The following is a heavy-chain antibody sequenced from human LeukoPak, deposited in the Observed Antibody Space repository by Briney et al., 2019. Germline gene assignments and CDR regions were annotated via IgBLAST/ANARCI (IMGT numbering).Heavy chain of an antibody. CDR1: GGSLSSYY. CDR2: ISDSGST. Sequence: PSETLSLTCTVSGGSLSSYYWSWIRQPPGKGLEWIGYISDSGSTKYNPSLKSRVTISLDTSKSQFSLKLSSVTAADAAVYYCARATSSSWYVDWFDSWGQGTLVTVSS. D-gene: IGHD6-13*01. CDR3: ARATSSSWYVDWFDS. V-gene: IGHV4-59*01. J-gene: IGHJ5*01.